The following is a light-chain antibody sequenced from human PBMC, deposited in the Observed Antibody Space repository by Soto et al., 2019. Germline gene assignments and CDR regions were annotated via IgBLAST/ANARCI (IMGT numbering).Light chain of an antibody. CDR1: QSVDSSY. CDR3: QQYGDSPKYT. V-gene: IGKV3-20*01. J-gene: IGKJ2*01. CDR2: ATS. Sequence: IVLTQSPCTLSLSPGERATLSCRAGQSVDSSYLAWYQQKPGQAPRLLIYATSTRAAGTPDRFSGSGSGTDFTLTITRLEPEDFAVYYCQQYGDSPKYTFAQGTKVDIK.